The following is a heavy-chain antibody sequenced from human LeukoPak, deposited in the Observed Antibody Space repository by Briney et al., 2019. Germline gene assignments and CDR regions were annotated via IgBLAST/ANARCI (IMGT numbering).Heavy chain of an antibody. V-gene: IGHV3-48*03. CDR1: GFTFRSYE. J-gene: IGHJ4*02. CDR3: ARRSGRRYEY. CDR2: ISGGGEST. Sequence: GGSLRLSCAASGFTFRSYEMNWVRHAPGRGLEWVSHISGGGESTVYPDAVKSRFTISRDNAKNSLYLQMNSLRVEDTGVYYCARRSGRRYEYWGQGVLVTVSP. D-gene: IGHD5-24*01.